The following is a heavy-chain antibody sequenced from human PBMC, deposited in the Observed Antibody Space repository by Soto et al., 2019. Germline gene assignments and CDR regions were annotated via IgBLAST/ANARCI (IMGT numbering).Heavy chain of an antibody. J-gene: IGHJ5*02. Sequence: TSETLSLTCTVSGDSITNSNYYWGWFRQPPGKGLERIASIYYIGSTYYNPSLKSRVTISVDTSNNQFSLNLNSVTASDTAVYYCAGRNSLASVSLNFRELSNYKWIDPWGPGTLVTVSS. CDR2: IYYIGST. CDR3: AGRNSLASVSLNFRELSNYKWIDP. CDR1: GDSITNSNYY. D-gene: IGHD3-16*02. V-gene: IGHV4-39*01.